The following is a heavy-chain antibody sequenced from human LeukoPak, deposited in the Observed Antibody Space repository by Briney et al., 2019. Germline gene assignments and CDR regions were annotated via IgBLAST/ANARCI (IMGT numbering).Heavy chain of an antibody. CDR1: GFMFSTYW. CDR3: ARESFAARWD. CDR2: IKQDGSDK. Sequence: GGSLRLSCAASGFMFSTYWMSWVRQAPGKWLEWVANIKQDGSDKYYVDSVKGRFTISRDNPKNSLYLQMNSLRAEDTAVYYCARESFAARWDWGQGTLVTVSS. J-gene: IGHJ4*02. D-gene: IGHD6-6*01. V-gene: IGHV3-7*01.